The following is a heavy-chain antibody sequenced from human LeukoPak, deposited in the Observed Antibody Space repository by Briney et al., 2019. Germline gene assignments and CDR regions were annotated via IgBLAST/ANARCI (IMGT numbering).Heavy chain of an antibody. D-gene: IGHD3-3*01. J-gene: IGHJ3*02. V-gene: IGHV3-53*01. Sequence: PGGSLRLSCSASVFPQRSIYMGLVRQAPGKGLEWVSVIYSGGSTYYADSVKGRFTISRDNSKNTLYLQMNSLRAEDTAVYYCARATPYDAFDTWGQGTMVTVSS. CDR1: VFPQRSIY. CDR3: ARATPYDAFDT. CDR2: IYSGGST.